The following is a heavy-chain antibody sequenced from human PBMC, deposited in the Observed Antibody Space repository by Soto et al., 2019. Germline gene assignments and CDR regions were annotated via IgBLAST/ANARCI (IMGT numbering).Heavy chain of an antibody. CDR1: GYSFTSYW. CDR3: AISAAGTSNDSYYGMDA. Sequence: PGESLKISCKGSGYSFTSYWIGWVRQMPGKGLEWMGIIYPGDSDTRCSPSFQGQVTISADKSISTAYLQWSSLKASDTAMYYCAISAAGTSNDSYYGMDAWGQGTTVTVSS. J-gene: IGHJ6*02. V-gene: IGHV5-51*01. CDR2: IYPGDSDT. D-gene: IGHD6-13*01.